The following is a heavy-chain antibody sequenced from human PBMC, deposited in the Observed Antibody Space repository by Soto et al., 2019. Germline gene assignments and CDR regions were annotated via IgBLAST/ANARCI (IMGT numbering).Heavy chain of an antibody. D-gene: IGHD5-18*01. CDR3: AKDTDPAMGTSGIDY. CDR2: ISWNSGRI. Sequence: GGSLRLSCAASGFTFSSYAMSWVRQAPGKGLEWVSTISWNSGRIGYADSVKGRFTISRDNAKNSLYLQMNSLRAEDTALYYCAKDTDPAMGTSGIDYWGQGTLVTVSS. V-gene: IGHV3-9*01. J-gene: IGHJ4*02. CDR1: GFTFSSYA.